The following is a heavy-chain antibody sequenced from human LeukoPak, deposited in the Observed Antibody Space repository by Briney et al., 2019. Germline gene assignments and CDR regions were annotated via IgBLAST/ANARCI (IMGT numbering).Heavy chain of an antibody. D-gene: IGHD4-17*01. CDR2: VRVDGHTT. CDR1: GFTIRDQW. CDR3: VTAPYGDYYYYMDV. V-gene: IGHV3-23*01. Sequence: GGSLRLSCEVSGFTIRDQWMSWVRQVPGKGLEWVSSVRVDGHTTFYADSVKGRFTISRDNSKNTLYLQMNSLRAEDTAVYYCVTAPYGDYYYYMDVWGKGTTVTISS. J-gene: IGHJ6*03.